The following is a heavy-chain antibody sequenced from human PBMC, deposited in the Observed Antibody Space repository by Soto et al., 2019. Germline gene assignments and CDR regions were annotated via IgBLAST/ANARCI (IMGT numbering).Heavy chain of an antibody. CDR3: ARQIYDSDNSPNFQYCLDA. D-gene: IGHD3-22*01. V-gene: IGHV5-10-1*01. J-gene: IGHJ5*02. CDR2: IDPSDSQT. Sequence: GESVMISCKSSGYIFARYWITWVLQKPGKVLEWMGRIDPSDSQTYYSPSFRGHVTISATKSITTVFLQWSSLRAPDTAMYYCARQIYDSDNSPNFQYCLDAWGQVTPVTASS. CDR1: GYIFARYW.